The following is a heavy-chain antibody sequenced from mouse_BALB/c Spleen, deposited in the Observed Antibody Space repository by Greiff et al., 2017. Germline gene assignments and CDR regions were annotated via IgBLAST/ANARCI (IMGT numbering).Heavy chain of an antibody. CDR2: IYPGSGNT. CDR1: GYAFTNYW. D-gene: IGHD5-1*01. CDR3: ARSHLRDYFDY. V-gene: IGHV1-63*01. Sequence: QVQLQQSGAELVRPGTSVKISCKASGYAFTNYWLGWVKQRPGHGLEWIGDIYPGSGNTYYNEKFKGKATLTADKSSSTAYMQLSSLTSEDSAVYFCARSHLRDYFDYWGQGTTLTVSS. J-gene: IGHJ2*01.